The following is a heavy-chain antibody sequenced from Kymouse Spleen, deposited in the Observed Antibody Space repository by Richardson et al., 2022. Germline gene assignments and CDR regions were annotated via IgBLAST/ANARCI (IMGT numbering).Heavy chain of an antibody. J-gene: IGHJ4*02. CDR1: GFTFDDYA. D-gene: IGHD4-17*01. V-gene: IGHV3-9*01. CDR2: ISWNSGSI. Sequence: EVQLVESGGGLVQPGRSLRLSCAASGFTFDDYAMHWVRQAPGKGLEWVSGISWNSGSIGYADSVKGRFTISRDNAKNSLYLQMNSLRAEDTALYYCAKDGDGDYFYYFDYWGQGTLVTVSS. CDR3: AKDGDGDYFYYFDY.